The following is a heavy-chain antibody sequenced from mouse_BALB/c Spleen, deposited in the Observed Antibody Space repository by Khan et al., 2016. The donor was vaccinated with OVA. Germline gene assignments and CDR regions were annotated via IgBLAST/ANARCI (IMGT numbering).Heavy chain of an antibody. D-gene: IGHD2-2*01. CDR2: ISSGGSYI. CDR1: GFTFSSYV. J-gene: IGHJ4*01. CDR3: SRIYYGYGVSIMDD. Sequence: EVELVESGGGSVKPGGSLKLSCAASGFTFSSYVMSWVRQTPEQRLEWVATISSGGSYIYYPDSVKGRFTIHRDNGKNTLYLEMSSLRSEDTAMYFYSRIYYGYGVSIMDDWGQGTSVTVSS. V-gene: IGHV5-9-1*01.